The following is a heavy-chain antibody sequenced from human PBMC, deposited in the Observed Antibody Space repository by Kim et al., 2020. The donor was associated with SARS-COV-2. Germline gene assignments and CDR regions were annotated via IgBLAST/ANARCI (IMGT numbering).Heavy chain of an antibody. CDR3: ARGRGMDV. V-gene: IGHV3-7*01. CDR2: IQQDGSEK. J-gene: IGHJ6*01. CDR1: GFTFRNSW. Sequence: GGSLRLSCAASGFTFRNSWMSWVRQAPGKGLEWVASIQQDGSEKKDVDSVKGRFTLSRDNAKNSLYLEMSGLRAEDTAVFYCARGRGMDVWGQGTTVTVSS.